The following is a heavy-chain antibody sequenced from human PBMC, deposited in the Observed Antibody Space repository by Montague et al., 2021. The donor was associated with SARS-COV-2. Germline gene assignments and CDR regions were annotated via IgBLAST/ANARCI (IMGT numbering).Heavy chain of an antibody. Sequence: SETQSLTCTVSGGSISRYSWTWIRQPPGKGLEWIGYNYNSGSTNYNPSLTSRVTISVDTSKNQFSLKLSSVAAADTAVYYCARVGRGSSWYEVAFDIWGQGTMVTVSS. D-gene: IGHD6-13*01. CDR1: GGSISRYS. CDR2: NYNSGST. V-gene: IGHV4-59*01. J-gene: IGHJ3*02. CDR3: ARVGRGSSWYEVAFDI.